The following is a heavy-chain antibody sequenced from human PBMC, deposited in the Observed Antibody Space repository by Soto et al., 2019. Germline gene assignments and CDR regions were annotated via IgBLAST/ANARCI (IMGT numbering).Heavy chain of an antibody. Sequence: QVQLVESGGGLVKPGGSLRLSCAASGFTFSDHYMSWIRQAPGKGLEWISYISSSGSVTYYADSVRGRFAISRDNAKNSLYLQMNSLRAEDTAVYYCARDRLPTNYYFAYWGQGTLVTVSS. J-gene: IGHJ4*02. CDR1: GFTFSDHY. CDR2: ISSSGSVT. CDR3: ARDRLPTNYYFAY. V-gene: IGHV3-11*01. D-gene: IGHD3-16*01.